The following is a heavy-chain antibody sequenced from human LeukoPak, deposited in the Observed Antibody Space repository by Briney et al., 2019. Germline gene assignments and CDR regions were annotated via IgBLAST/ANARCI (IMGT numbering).Heavy chain of an antibody. J-gene: IGHJ4*02. CDR3: ARGGGDCTCPAY. CDR1: GFTFSNYY. V-gene: IGHV3-7*01. CDR2: IESNGRER. D-gene: IGHD2-21*02. Sequence: GGSLRLSCVASGFTFSNYYMSWVRQAPGKGLEWVATIESNGRERYNVDSVRGRFTISRDNAKSSLSLQMNTLGAEDTAVYYCARGGGDCTCPAYWGQGTLVTVSS.